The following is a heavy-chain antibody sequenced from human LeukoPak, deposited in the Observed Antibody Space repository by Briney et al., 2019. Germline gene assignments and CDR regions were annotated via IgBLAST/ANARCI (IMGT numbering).Heavy chain of an antibody. D-gene: IGHD2-2*02. CDR3: ARRGPAAIWTPGP. V-gene: IGHV3-21*01. CDR2: ISSSSSYI. J-gene: IGHJ5*02. CDR1: GFTFSSYS. Sequence: GGSLRLSCAASGFTFSSYSMNWGRQAPGKGLEWVSSISSSSSYIYYAASVKGRFTIHRANAKNSLYLQMNSLRAEDTAVYYCARRGPAAIWTPGPWGQGTLVTVSS.